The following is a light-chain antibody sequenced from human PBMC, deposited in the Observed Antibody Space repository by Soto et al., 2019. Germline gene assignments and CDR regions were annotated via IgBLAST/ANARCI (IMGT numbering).Light chain of an antibody. J-gene: IGKJ1*01. CDR1: QNVSNN. CDR3: QQYDNWPPWT. Sequence: EIVLPQSPGTLSLSPGERATLSCRASQNVSNNLAWYQQKPGQAPRLLIYGASTRATGIPARFSGSGSGTEFTLTISSLPSEDFAVYYCQQYDNWPPWTFGQGTKVDIK. CDR2: GAS. V-gene: IGKV3-15*01.